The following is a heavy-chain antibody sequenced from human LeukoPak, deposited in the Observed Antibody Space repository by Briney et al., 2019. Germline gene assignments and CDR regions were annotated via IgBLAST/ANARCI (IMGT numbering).Heavy chain of an antibody. CDR1: GGTFQSFG. CDR2: ISAYNGNT. D-gene: IGHD2-2*01. CDR3: ARVLWGVVPAATESAYYYGMDV. J-gene: IGHJ6*02. V-gene: IGHV1-18*01. Sequence: ASVKVSCKPSGGTFQSFGISWVRQAPGQGLEWMGWISAYNGNTNYAQKLQGRVTMTTDTSTSTAYMELRSLRSDDTAVYYCARVLWGVVPAATESAYYYGMDVWGQGTTVTVSS.